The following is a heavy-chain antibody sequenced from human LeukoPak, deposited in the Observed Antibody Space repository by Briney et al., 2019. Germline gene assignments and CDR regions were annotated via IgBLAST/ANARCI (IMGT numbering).Heavy chain of an antibody. Sequence: GGSLRLSCAASGFTFSSYAMNWVRQAPGRGLEWVSFIYADGNTYYADSVKGRFTISRDISKNAVYLQMNSLRAEDTTVYYCARDSYGDANFDSWGQGTLVTVSS. CDR1: GFTFSSYA. V-gene: IGHV3-23*03. D-gene: IGHD4-17*01. CDR2: IYADGNT. J-gene: IGHJ4*02. CDR3: ARDSYGDANFDS.